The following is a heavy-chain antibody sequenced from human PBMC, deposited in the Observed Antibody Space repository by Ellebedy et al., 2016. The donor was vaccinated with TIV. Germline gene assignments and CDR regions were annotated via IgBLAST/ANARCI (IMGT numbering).Heavy chain of an antibody. Sequence: SETLSLTXSVSGTTISNFYWAWIRQSPQKGLEWIGYISYSGTPTYGPSLKSRVTLSADRSNNLLSLSLRSVTAADTAVYYCARADFLSGYSPRQNWLDPWGQGTPVTVSS. J-gene: IGHJ5*02. CDR1: GTTISNFY. V-gene: IGHV4-59*01. D-gene: IGHD3-3*01. CDR3: ARADFLSGYSPRQNWLDP. CDR2: ISYSGTP.